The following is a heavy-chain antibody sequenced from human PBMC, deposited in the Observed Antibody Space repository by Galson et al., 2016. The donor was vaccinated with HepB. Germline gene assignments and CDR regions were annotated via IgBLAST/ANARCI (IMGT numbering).Heavy chain of an antibody. V-gene: IGHV3-7*03. CDR2: IKQDESEK. D-gene: IGHD2-2*01. CDR1: GFTFGRYW. Sequence: SLRLSCAASGFTFGRYWMTWVRQAPGKGLEWVANIKQDESEKYYVDSVKGRFTISRDNAMNSVFLQMNSLRAEDTAVYYCVRDRRYCASTSCPYYYYGLDVWGQGTTVTVSS. J-gene: IGHJ6*02. CDR3: VRDRRYCASTSCPYYYYGLDV.